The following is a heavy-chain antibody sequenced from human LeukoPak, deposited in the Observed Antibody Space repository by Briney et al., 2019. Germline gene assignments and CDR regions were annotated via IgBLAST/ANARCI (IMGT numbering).Heavy chain of an antibody. D-gene: IGHD3-10*01. CDR2: IHYTGST. Sequence: SETLSLTCTVSSGSISSYYWSWIRQSPGKGLECIGYIHYTGSTNYNPSLKSRVTISVETSKNQFSLKLKSVTAADTAVYYCARGGYYGSGNDFRFDPWGQGTLVTVSS. J-gene: IGHJ5*02. V-gene: IGHV4-59*01. CDR1: SGSISSYY. CDR3: ARGGYYGSGNDFRFDP.